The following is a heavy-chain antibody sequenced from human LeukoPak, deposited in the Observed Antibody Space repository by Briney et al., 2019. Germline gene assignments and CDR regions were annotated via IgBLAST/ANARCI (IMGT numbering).Heavy chain of an antibody. CDR2: IYYSGST. CDR1: GGSLSSSSYY. CDR3: ARDGPGVAVAGNYYFDY. Sequence: SETLSLTCTVSGGSLSSSSYYWGWIRQPPGKGLEWIGSIYYSGSTYYNPSLRSRVTISVDTSKNQFSLKLSSVTATDTAVYYCARDGPGVAVAGNYYFDYWGQGTLVTVSS. D-gene: IGHD6-19*01. V-gene: IGHV4-39*02. J-gene: IGHJ4*02.